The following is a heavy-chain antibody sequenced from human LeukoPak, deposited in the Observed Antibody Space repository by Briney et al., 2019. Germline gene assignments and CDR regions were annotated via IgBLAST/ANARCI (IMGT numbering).Heavy chain of an antibody. J-gene: IGHJ4*02. D-gene: IGHD4-17*01. CDR2: IGHVAGDI. CDR3: ARVNGDYAYYFDY. V-gene: IGHV3-21*04. Sequence: GGSLRLSCATSGFTFTSVSMSWVRQAPGKGLEWVAFIGHVAGDIFYADSVKGRFNISRDDAKGSVYLQMNSLRAEDTAVYYCARVNGDYAYYFDYWGQGTLVTVSS. CDR1: GFTFTSVS.